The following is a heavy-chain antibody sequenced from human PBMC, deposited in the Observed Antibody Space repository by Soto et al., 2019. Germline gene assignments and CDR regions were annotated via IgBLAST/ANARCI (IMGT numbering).Heavy chain of an antibody. Sequence: GGSLRLSCAASGFIFTSYAMSWVRQGPGKGLEWVSGISGSAGSTYYADSVKGRFSISRDNSKNTLYLQMNSLRAEDTAVYYCAKKDCTGGSCYRPFDSWGQGTLVTVSS. CDR3: AKKDCTGGSCYRPFDS. D-gene: IGHD2-15*01. V-gene: IGHV3-23*01. CDR2: ISGSAGST. J-gene: IGHJ4*02. CDR1: GFIFTSYA.